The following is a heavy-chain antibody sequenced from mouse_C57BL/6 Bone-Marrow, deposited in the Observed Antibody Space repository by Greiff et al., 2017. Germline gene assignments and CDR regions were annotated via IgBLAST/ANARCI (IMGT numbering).Heavy chain of an antibody. J-gene: IGHJ2*01. CDR3: ARSVPLVRSFDY. V-gene: IGHV1-55*01. CDR1: GYTFTSYW. CDR2: IYPTSGRT. Sequence: QVQLQQSGAELVKPGASVKMSCKASGYTFTSYWITWVKQRPGQGLEWIGDIYPTSGRTNYNEKFKSKAILTVDTSSHTAYMQLSSLTSEASAVLFCARSVPLVRSFDYWGQGTTLTVSS. D-gene: IGHD2-14*01.